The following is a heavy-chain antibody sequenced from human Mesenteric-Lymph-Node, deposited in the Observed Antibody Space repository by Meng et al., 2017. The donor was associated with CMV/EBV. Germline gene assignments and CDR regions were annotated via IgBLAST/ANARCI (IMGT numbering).Heavy chain of an antibody. CDR3: ARDYYDSSGYLGY. Sequence: SLKISCAASGFTFDDYAMHWVRQAPGKGLEWVSGISWNSGSIGYADSVKGRFTISRDNAKNSLYLQMNSLRAEDTAVYYCARDYYDSSGYLGYWGQGTLVTVSS. CDR1: GFTFDDYA. CDR2: ISWNSGSI. D-gene: IGHD3-22*01. V-gene: IGHV3-9*01. J-gene: IGHJ4*02.